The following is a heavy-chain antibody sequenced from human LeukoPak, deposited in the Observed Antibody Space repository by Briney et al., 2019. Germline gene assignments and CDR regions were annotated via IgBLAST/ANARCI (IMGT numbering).Heavy chain of an antibody. CDR2: MNPNSGNT. V-gene: IGHV1-8*01. J-gene: IGHJ4*02. CDR3: AREMTTVTTSLDY. D-gene: IGHD4-17*01. CDR1: GCTFTSYD. Sequence: GASVKVSCKASGCTFTSYDINWVRQATGQGLEWMGWMNPNSGNTGYAQKFQGRVTMTRNTSISTAYMELSSLRSEDTAVYYCAREMTTVTTSLDYWGQGTLVTVSS.